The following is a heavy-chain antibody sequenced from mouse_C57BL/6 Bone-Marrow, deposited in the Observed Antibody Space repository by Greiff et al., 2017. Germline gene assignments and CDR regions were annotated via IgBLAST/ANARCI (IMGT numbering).Heavy chain of an antibody. V-gene: IGHV1-54*01. D-gene: IGHD1-1*01. CDR2: INPGSGGT. Sequence: VQLQQSGAELVRPGTSVKVSCKASGYAFTNYLIAWVKQRPGQGLEWIGVINPGSGGTNYNEKFKGKATLTADKSSSTAYMQLSSLTSEDSAVYFCAALLLRTGYAMDYWGQGTSVTVSS. J-gene: IGHJ4*01. CDR1: GYAFTNYL. CDR3: AALLLRTGYAMDY.